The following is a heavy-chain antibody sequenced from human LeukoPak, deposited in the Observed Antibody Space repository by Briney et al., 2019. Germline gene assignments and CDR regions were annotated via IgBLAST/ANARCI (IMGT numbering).Heavy chain of an antibody. V-gene: IGHV3-23*01. Sequence: GGSLRLSCAASGFTFSTYAMSWVRQAPGKGLEWVSGISGSGDSTYYADSVKGRFTISRDNRENTLYLQMKSLRAEDTAIYYCAKREGYGRVDYWGQGILVAASS. CDR2: ISGSGDST. CDR3: AKREGYGRVDY. CDR1: GFTFSTYA. J-gene: IGHJ4*02. D-gene: IGHD2-15*01.